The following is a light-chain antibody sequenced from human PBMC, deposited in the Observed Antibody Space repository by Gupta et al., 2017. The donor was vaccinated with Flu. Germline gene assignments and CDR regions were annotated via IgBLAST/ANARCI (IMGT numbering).Light chain of an antibody. CDR3: AAWDDSLNGHYV. Sequence: QSVLTQPPSASGTPGQRVPIPCSGSSSNIGSNTVNWYQRLPGTAPKLLIHSNNQRPSGVPDRFSGSKSGTSASLAISGLQSEDEADYYCAAWDDSLNGHYVFGAGTWVTVL. CDR1: SSNIGSNT. V-gene: IGLV1-44*01. J-gene: IGLJ1*01. CDR2: SNN.